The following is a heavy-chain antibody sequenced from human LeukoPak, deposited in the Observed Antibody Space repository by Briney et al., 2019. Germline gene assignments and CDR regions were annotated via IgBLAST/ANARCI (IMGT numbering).Heavy chain of an antibody. Sequence: SVKVSCKASGGTFSSYAISWVRQAPGQGLEWMGGIIPIFGTANYAQKFQGRVTITADESTSTAYMELSSLRSEDTAVYYCASFLRERYYDFWSGSPYYYYGMDFWGQGTTVTVSS. D-gene: IGHD3-3*01. CDR3: ASFLRERYYDFWSGSPYYYYGMDF. CDR2: IIPIFGTA. J-gene: IGHJ6*02. V-gene: IGHV1-69*13. CDR1: GGTFSSYA.